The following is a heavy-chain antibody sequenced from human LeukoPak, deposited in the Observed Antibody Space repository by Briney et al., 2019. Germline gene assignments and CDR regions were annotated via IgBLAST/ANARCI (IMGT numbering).Heavy chain of an antibody. CDR2: IRYDGSNK. V-gene: IGHV3-30*02. CDR3: ANLGKQDIVVVPAAISDAFDI. J-gene: IGHJ3*02. CDR1: GFTISSYG. D-gene: IGHD2-2*01. Sequence: GGSLRLSCAASGFTISSYGMHWVRQAPGKGLEWVAFIRYDGSNKYYADSVKGRFTISRDNSKNTLYLQMNSLRAEDTAVYYCANLGKQDIVVVPAAISDAFDIWGQGTMVTVSS.